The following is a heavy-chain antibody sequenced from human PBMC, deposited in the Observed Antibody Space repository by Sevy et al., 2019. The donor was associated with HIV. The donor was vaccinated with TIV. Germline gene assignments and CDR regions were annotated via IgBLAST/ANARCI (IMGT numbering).Heavy chain of an antibody. Sequence: GGSLRLSCAASGFTFSNAWMSWVRQAPGKGLEWVGRIKSKTDGGTIDYAAPVKGRFSISRDDSKSTLYLQMNSLKIEDTAVYYCASRHYYGSGSYPDSWGQGILVTVSS. J-gene: IGHJ4*02. D-gene: IGHD3-10*01. CDR3: ASRHYYGSGSYPDS. CDR1: GFTFSNAW. CDR2: IKSKTDGGTI. V-gene: IGHV3-15*01.